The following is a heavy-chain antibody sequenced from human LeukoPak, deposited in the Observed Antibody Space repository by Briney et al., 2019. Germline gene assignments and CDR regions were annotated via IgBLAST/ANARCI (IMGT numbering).Heavy chain of an antibody. CDR2: IYYSGST. Sequence: SQTLSLTCTVSGGPISSGDYYWSWIRQPPGKGLEWIGYIYYSGSTYYNPSLKSRVTISVDTSKNQFSLKLSSVTAADTAVYYCASGVYYDILTGYPPDYWGQGTLITVSS. CDR1: GGPISSGDYY. V-gene: IGHV4-30-4*01. J-gene: IGHJ4*02. D-gene: IGHD3-9*01. CDR3: ASGVYYDILTGYPPDY.